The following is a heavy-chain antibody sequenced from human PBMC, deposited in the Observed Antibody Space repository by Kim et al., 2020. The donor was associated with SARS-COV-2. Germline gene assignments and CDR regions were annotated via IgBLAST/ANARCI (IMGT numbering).Heavy chain of an antibody. CDR3: RGCLDTFDV. CDR2: ITSSSSTI. V-gene: IGHV3-48*02. Sequence: GGSLRLSCTASGFTFSAHSMNWVRQAPGKGLEWLSHITSSSSTIYYASSVKGRFTISRDNAETSLYQLMNSLRDEATAIYYCRGCLDTFDVWCQGTMVT. D-gene: IGHD1-26*01. CDR1: GFTFSAHS. J-gene: IGHJ3*01.